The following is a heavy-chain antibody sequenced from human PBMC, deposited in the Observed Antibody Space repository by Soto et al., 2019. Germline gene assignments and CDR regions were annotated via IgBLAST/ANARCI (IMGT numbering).Heavy chain of an antibody. Sequence: PGGSLRLSCAAAGITFSSYAMSWVRQAPGKGLEWVSTISGTGSGTYYAGSVKGRFTISRDNSKNTLYLQMNSLRAEETTLFLVPKNHGDCVPRWARETLSRFSS. CDR1: GITFSSYA. D-gene: IGHD2-21*01. CDR3: PKNHGDCVPR. J-gene: IGHJ4*02. CDR2: ISGTGSGT. V-gene: IGHV3-23*01.